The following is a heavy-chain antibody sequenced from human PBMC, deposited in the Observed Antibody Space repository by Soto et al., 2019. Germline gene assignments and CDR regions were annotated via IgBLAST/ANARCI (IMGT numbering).Heavy chain of an antibody. D-gene: IGHD5-12*01. Sequence: SETLSLTCGVSGYLISSGYYWGWIRQPPGKGLEWIGIIHHTGTTYYNPSLESQVTISVGTSNNQFSLKLTSVTAADTAVYFCARSSGSLPGGYWGEGTNVTVFS. J-gene: IGHJ4*02. CDR3: ARSSGSLPGGY. CDR2: IHHTGTT. CDR1: GYLISSGYY. V-gene: IGHV4-38-2*01.